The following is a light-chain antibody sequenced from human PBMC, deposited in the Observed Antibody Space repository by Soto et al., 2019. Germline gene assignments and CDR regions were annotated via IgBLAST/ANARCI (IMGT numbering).Light chain of an antibody. CDR2: AAS. CDR3: RQLNSYPPT. CDR1: QGISSY. Sequence: IQLTQSPASLSVSVGDRATITCRASQGISSYLSWYQQKPGSDPQLLLYAASTLQSGGPSRFSGSGSGTDYTLTISSLQPEDFAAYYCRQLNSYPPTFGPGTKVEIK. V-gene: IGKV1-9*01. J-gene: IGKJ1*01.